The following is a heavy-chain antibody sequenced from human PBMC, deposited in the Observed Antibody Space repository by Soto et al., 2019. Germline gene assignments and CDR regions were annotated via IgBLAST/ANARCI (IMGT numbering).Heavy chain of an antibody. CDR3: AFGNLSYYFDF. CDR1: GFTFSGFG. Sequence: GGSLRLSCAASGFTFSGFGMHWVRQAPGKGLEWVAIIWYDGSDKYYADSVKGRFTISRDNSKNTLYLQMNSLRAEDTAVYHCAFGNLSYYFDFWGQGAPVTVSS. CDR2: IWYDGSDK. V-gene: IGHV3-33*01. D-gene: IGHD3-16*01. J-gene: IGHJ4*02.